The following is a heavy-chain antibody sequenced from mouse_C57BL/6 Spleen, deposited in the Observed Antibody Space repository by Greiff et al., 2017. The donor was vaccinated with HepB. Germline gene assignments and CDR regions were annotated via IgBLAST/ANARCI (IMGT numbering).Heavy chain of an antibody. CDR3: ARGTKTGTYYYAMDY. Sequence: VQLKQSGPELVKPGASVKIPCKASGYTFTDYNMDWVKQSHGKSLEWIGDINPNNGGTIYNQKFKGKATLTVDKSSSTAYMELRSLTSEDTAVYYCARGTKTGTYYYAMDYWGQGTSVTVSS. D-gene: IGHD4-1*01. J-gene: IGHJ4*01. CDR2: INPNNGGT. CDR1: GYTFTDYN. V-gene: IGHV1-18*01.